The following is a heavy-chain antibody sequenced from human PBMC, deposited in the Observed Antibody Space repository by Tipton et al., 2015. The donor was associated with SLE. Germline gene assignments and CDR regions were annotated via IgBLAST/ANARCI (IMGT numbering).Heavy chain of an antibody. D-gene: IGHD2-8*01. CDR1: GASISSHY. CDR3: ARVLGSRYCTNGVCTSPYYFYDYMDV. CDR2: ISDSGIT. Sequence: TLSLTCSVSGASISSHYWTWIRQPPGKGLEWIGYISDSGITNYNPSLKSRVAISIDTSKNQFSLNLSSVTAADTALYYCARVLGSRYCTNGVCTSPYYFYDYMDVWGRGTSVTVSS. J-gene: IGHJ6*03. V-gene: IGHV4-59*11.